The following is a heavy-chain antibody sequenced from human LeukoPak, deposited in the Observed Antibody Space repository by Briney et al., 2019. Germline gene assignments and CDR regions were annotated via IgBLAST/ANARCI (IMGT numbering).Heavy chain of an antibody. CDR2: ISWNSGSI. D-gene: IGHD6-13*01. CDR1: GFTFDDYA. Sequence: SLRLSCAASGFTFDDYAMHWVRQAPGKGLEWVSGISWNSGSIGYADSVKGRFTISRDNAKNSLYLQMNSLRAEDTALYYCTKESAAGPFDYWGQETLVTVSS. CDR3: TKESAAGPFDY. J-gene: IGHJ4*02. V-gene: IGHV3-9*01.